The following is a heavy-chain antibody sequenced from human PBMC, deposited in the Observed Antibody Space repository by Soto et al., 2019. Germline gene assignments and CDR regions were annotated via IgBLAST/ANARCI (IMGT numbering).Heavy chain of an antibody. J-gene: IGHJ4*02. V-gene: IGHV3-48*02. D-gene: IGHD6-19*01. Sequence: GGSLRLSCAASGFTFSSYSMNWVRQAPGKGLEWVSYISSSSSTIYYADSVKGRFTISRDNAKNSLYLQMNSLRDEDTAVYYCAREESGWYATIGIDYWGQGTLVTVSS. CDR3: AREESGWYATIGIDY. CDR2: ISSSSSTI. CDR1: GFTFSSYS.